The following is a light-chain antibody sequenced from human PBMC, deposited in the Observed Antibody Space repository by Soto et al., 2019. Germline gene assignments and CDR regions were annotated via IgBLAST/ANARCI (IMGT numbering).Light chain of an antibody. CDR3: GSYTSTGTRV. J-gene: IGLJ1*01. CDR2: EVN. CDR1: SSDVGGYNY. Sequence: QLVLTQPASVSGSPGQSITISCTGTSSDVGGYNYISWYQQHPGKAPKLMIYEVNNRPSGVSYRFSGSKSGNTASLTISGLQAEDEADYYCGSYTSTGTRVFGTGTKVTVL. V-gene: IGLV2-14*01.